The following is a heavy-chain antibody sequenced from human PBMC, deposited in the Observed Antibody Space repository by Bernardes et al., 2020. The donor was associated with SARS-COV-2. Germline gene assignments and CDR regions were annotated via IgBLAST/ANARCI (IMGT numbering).Heavy chain of an antibody. CDR2: ISYDGSNK. CDR3: ARDYYIGY. CDR1: GFIFSTYG. J-gene: IGHJ4*02. V-gene: IGHV3-30*03. Sequence: GGSLRLSCAASGFIFSTYGMHWVRQAPGKGLEWVAVISYDGSNKYYADSVKGRFTISRDNSKSTLYLQMNSLRAEDTAVYYCARDYYIGYWGQGTLVTVSS.